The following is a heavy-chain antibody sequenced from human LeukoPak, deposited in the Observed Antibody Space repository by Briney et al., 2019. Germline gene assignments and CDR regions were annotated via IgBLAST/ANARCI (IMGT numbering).Heavy chain of an antibody. CDR3: ARDPEVELKLGMRGWFDP. CDR1: GFTVSSNY. J-gene: IGHJ5*02. CDR2: ISYDGSNK. D-gene: IGHD7-27*01. V-gene: IGHV3-30-3*01. Sequence: PGGSLRLSCAASGFTVSSNYMSWVRQAPGKGLEWVAVISYDGSNKYYADSVKGRFTISRDNSKNTLYLQMNSLRAEDTAVYYCARDPEVELKLGMRGWFDPWGQGTLVTVSS.